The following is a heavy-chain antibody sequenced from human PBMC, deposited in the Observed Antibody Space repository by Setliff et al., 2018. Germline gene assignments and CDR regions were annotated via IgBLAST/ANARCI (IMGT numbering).Heavy chain of an antibody. V-gene: IGHV4-61*01. D-gene: IGHD2-15*01. CDR1: GGSISGTSTETYL. Sequence: SETLSLTCTVSGGSISGTSTETYLWSWIRQPPGKGLEFIGYVFFNGAAKYDPSLKSRVAISVDTSKEQFSLKLSSVTAANTAVYYCTRDRVVVLAGRRGFYFDYWGQGTLVTVSS. CDR2: VFFNGAA. CDR3: TRDRVVVLAGRRGFYFDY. J-gene: IGHJ4*02.